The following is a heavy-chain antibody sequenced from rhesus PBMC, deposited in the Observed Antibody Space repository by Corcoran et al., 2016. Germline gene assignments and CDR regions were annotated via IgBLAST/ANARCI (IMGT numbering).Heavy chain of an antibody. CDR2: VYGNSERP. CDR3: ARQGYTNHLGGLDS. D-gene: IGHD1-38*01. J-gene: IGHJ6*01. CDR1: GGSISGYYN. Sequence: QVQLQESGPGLVKPSETLSLTCTVSGGSISGYYNWNWIRQPPGKGLEWIGGVYGNSERPNYNPSLKSRVTISKDTANNQFSRRLTSVTDADTAVYYCARQGYTNHLGGLDSWGQGVVVTVSS. V-gene: IGHV4-143*01.